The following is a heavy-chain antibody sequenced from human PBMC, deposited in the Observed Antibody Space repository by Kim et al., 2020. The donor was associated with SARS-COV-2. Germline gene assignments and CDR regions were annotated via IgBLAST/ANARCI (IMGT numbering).Heavy chain of an antibody. CDR3: ARDLQRRDGYTKTGFDY. D-gene: IGHD5-12*01. J-gene: IGHJ4*02. CDR2: ISSSGVTT. Sequence: GGSLRLSCAGSGFTISDYYMSWIRQAPGKGLEWVSYISSSGVTTYYADSVKGRFTISRDKAKNSLYLQMDILRAEDTAVYFCARDLQRRDGYTKTGFDYWGQGTPVTVSS. CDR1: GFTISDYY. V-gene: IGHV3-11*01.